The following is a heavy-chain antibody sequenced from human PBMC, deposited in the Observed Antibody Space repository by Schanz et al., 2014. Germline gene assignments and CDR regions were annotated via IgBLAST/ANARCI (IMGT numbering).Heavy chain of an antibody. CDR1: GFTFSSYW. CDR3: ARAALWCRDSCFDA. V-gene: IGHV3-74*01. CDR2: IKSDENST. D-gene: IGHD2-21*01. J-gene: IGHJ5*02. Sequence: EVQLVESGGGLVQPGGSLRLSCAASGFTFSSYWMHWVRQAPGKGLVWVSRIKSDENSTSSADSVKGRFTISRDNANNTLYLQMNSLRAEDTAVYYCARAALWCRDSCFDAWGQGTLVTVSS.